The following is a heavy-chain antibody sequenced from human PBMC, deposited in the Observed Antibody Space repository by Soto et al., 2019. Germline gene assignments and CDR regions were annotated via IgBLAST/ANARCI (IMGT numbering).Heavy chain of an antibody. J-gene: IGHJ6*02. CDR2: ISWDGGST. Sequence: GGSLRLSCAASGFTFDDYTMHWVRQAPGKGLEWVSLISWDGGSTYYADSVKGRFTISRDNSKNSLYLQMNSLRTEDTALYYCAKAQIPVPSTGTTPFYYYYYGMDVWGQGTTVTVSS. V-gene: IGHV3-43*01. D-gene: IGHD1-1*01. CDR1: GFTFDDYT. CDR3: AKAQIPVPSTGTTPFYYYYYGMDV.